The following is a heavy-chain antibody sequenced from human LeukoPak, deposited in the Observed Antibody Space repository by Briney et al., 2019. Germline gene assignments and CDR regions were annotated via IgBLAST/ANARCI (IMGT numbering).Heavy chain of an antibody. D-gene: IGHD4-17*01. CDR3: ASLRTVTLGYFDY. J-gene: IGHJ4*02. CDR2: IYHSGST. Sequence: SGTLSLTCAVSGDSISNNNWWSWVRQPPGKGLEWIGEIYHSGSTNYNPSLKSRVTISVDTSKNQFSLKLSSVTAADTAVYYCASLRTVTLGYFDYWGQGTLVTVSS. V-gene: IGHV4-4*02. CDR1: GDSISNNNW.